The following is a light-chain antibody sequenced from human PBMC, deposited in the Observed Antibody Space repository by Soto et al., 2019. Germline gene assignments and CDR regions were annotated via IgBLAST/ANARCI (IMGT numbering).Light chain of an antibody. V-gene: IGLV2-11*01. CDR2: DVD. CDR1: GSDVGGYNY. J-gene: IGLJ1*01. CDR3: CSYAGSYPFV. Sequence: QSALTQPRSVSGSPGQSVTISCTGTGSDVGGYNYVSWYQHHPGKAPKLMIYDVDKRPSGVPGRFSGSKSGNTASLTISGLQAEDEADYYCCSYAGSYPFVFGTGTKVTVL.